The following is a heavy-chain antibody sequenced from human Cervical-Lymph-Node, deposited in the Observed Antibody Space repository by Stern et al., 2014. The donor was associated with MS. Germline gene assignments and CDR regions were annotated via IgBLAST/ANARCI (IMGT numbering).Heavy chain of an antibody. CDR3: AMEDIVVVPAAIGWFDP. J-gene: IGHJ5*02. CDR2: ISYSGST. CDR1: GGSISSSSYY. D-gene: IGHD2-2*01. V-gene: IGHV4-39*01. Sequence: QVQLQESGPGLVKPSETLSLTCTVSGGSISSSSYYWGWIRQPPGKGLEWIGSISYSGSTYYNPSLKSRVTISVDTSKNPLYLKLSFVTAADTAVYYCAMEDIVVVPAAIGWFDPWGQGTLVTVSS.